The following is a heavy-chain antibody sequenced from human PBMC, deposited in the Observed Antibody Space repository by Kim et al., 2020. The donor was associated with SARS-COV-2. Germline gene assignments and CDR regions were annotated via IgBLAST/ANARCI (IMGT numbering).Heavy chain of an antibody. V-gene: IGHV4-59*13. D-gene: IGHD6-19*01. CDR1: GGSISSYY. Sequence: SETLSLTCTVSGGSISSYYWSWIRQPPGKGLEYIGYIYYSGSTNYNPSLKSRVTISVDTSKNQFSLKLSFVTAADTAVYYCASMAGTWYFQHWGQGTLVTVSS. CDR3: ASMAGTWYFQH. J-gene: IGHJ1*01. CDR2: IYYSGST.